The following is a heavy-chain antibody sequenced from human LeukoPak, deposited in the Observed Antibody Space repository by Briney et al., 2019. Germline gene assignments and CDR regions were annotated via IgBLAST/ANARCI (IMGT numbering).Heavy chain of an antibody. CDR1: GGSFSGYY. CDR3: ARDHEGTSWSPNRDYFDY. D-gene: IGHD6-13*01. CDR2: INHSGST. V-gene: IGHV4-34*01. J-gene: IGHJ4*02. Sequence: SETLSLTCAVYGGSFSGYYWSWIRQPPGKGLEWIGEINHSGSTNYNPSLKSRVTISVDTSKNQFSLKLSSVTAEDTAVYYCARDHEGTSWSPNRDYFDYWGQGTLVTVSS.